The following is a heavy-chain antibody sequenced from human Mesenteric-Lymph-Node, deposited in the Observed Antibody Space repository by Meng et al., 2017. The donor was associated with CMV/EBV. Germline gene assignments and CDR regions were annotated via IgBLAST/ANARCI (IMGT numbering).Heavy chain of an antibody. V-gene: IGHV3-23*01. CDR3: AKGRYGDYYYYGMDV. J-gene: IGHJ6*02. D-gene: IGHD4-17*01. Sequence: GESLKISCAASGFTFSNYAMTWVRQAPGRGLEWVSTIRGSGSDTYYTDSVKGRFTVSRDNSKNVLFLHMNSLRADDTALYYCAKGRYGDYYYYGMDVWGQGTTVTVSS. CDR2: IRGSGSDT. CDR1: GFTFSNYA.